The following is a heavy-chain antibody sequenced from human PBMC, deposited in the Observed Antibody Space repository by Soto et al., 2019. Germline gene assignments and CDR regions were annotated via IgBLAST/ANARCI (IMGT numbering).Heavy chain of an antibody. J-gene: IGHJ4*02. V-gene: IGHV1-69*12. CDR1: GGTFSSYA. CDR3: ARAMDSSGWYVFDY. CDR2: IIPIFGTA. D-gene: IGHD6-19*01. Sequence: QVQLVQSGAEVKKPGSSEKVSCKASGGTFSSYAISWVRQAPGQGLEWMGGIIPIFGTANYAQKFQGRVTITADESTSTAYMELSSLRSEDTAVYYCARAMDSSGWYVFDYWGQGTLVTVSS.